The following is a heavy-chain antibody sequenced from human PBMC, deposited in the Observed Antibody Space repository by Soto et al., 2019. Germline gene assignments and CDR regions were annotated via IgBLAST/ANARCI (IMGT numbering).Heavy chain of an antibody. CDR3: ARTYGSNSHFDY. CDR1: GFTFSSYW. D-gene: IGHD4-4*01. J-gene: IGHJ4*02. V-gene: IGHV3-74*01. CDR2: IHSDGGTT. Sequence: EVQLVESGGGLVQPGGSLRLSCAASGFTFSSYWMHWVRQAPGKGLVWVSRIHSDGGTTTYADSVKGRFTMSRDNAKNMRYLHMHSLRAQDTAVYYCARTYGSNSHFDYWGQGTLVTVSS.